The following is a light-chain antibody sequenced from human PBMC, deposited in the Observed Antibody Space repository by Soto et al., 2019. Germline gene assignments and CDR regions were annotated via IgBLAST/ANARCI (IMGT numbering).Light chain of an antibody. V-gene: IGKV1-5*01. CDR3: QEYTTYPYT. CDR2: DAS. CDR1: QTFNNY. J-gene: IGKJ2*01. Sequence: DIQLTQSPSTLSASVGDRVTITCRASQTFNNYLAWYQHKPGTAPKLLIYDASTLESGVPSRFSGSVSGTEFTLTITSLQPDDLAMYYCQEYTTYPYTLGQGTKLEI.